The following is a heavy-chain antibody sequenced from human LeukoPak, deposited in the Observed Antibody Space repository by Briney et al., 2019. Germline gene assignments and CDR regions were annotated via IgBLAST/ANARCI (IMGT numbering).Heavy chain of an antibody. Sequence: PSETLSLTCTVSGGSISSSNYYWGWIRQPPGEGLEWIGSLYYSGSTYYNPSLKSRVTISVDTSKNQFSLKLSSVTAADTAVYYCARRPHAVAGEGIDYWGQGTLVTVSS. V-gene: IGHV4-39*01. CDR2: LYYSGST. CDR1: GGSISSSNYY. J-gene: IGHJ4*02. D-gene: IGHD6-19*01. CDR3: ARRPHAVAGEGIDY.